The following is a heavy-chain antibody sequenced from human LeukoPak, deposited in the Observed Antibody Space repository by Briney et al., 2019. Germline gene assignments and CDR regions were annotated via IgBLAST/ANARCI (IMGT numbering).Heavy chain of an antibody. CDR3: AARKVRGVWFYLDY. V-gene: IGHV3-23*01. Sequence: GGSLRLSCAASGFTVSAYAMAWVRQAPGKGLEWVSTIYDDNTYYADSVKGRFAISTDNSKNTLYLQMNSLRVEDTAVYFCAARKVRGVWFYLDYWGQGTLVAVSS. D-gene: IGHD3-10*01. J-gene: IGHJ4*02. CDR2: IYDDNT. CDR1: GFTVSAYA.